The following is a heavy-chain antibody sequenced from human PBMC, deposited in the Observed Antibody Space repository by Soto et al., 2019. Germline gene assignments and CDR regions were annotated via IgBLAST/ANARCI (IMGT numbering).Heavy chain of an antibody. CDR1: GFTFSGSS. CDR2: IRNKANSYAT. V-gene: IGHV3-73*01. CDR3: VRGPSDHKLRLVEWPYGDY. J-gene: IGHJ4*02. D-gene: IGHD3-3*01. Sequence: GGSLRLSFAASGFTFSGSSVHWVRQASGKGLEWVGRIRNKANSYATAYAASVRGRFTISRDDSKNTLYLQMNSLRVEDTAVYYCVRGPSDHKLRLVEWPYGDYWGQGALVTVSS.